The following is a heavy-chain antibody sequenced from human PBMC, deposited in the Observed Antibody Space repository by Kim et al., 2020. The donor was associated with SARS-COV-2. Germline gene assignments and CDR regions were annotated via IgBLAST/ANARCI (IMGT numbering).Heavy chain of an antibody. CDR3: AKGRSGSINSCYNY. V-gene: IGHV3-23*01. CDR1: GFTFNNYA. Sequence: GGSLRLSCAASGFTFNNYAMSWVRQAPGKGLEWVSVTRSSSDSTYYADSVKGRFTISRDNSNNTLYLQMNSLRADDTAIYYCAKGRSGSINSCYNYWGQGTLVTVSS. D-gene: IGHD2-2*01. J-gene: IGHJ4*02. CDR2: TRSSSDST.